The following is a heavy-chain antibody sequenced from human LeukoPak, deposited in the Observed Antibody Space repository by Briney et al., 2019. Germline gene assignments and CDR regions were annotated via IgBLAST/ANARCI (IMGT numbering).Heavy chain of an antibody. CDR3: ARDVVVPAALYRFEGWFDP. J-gene: IGHJ5*02. CDR1: GYTFSSND. CDR2: IIPILGIA. V-gene: IGHV1-69*04. D-gene: IGHD2-2*01. Sequence: GASVKVSCKASGYTFSSNDINWVRQATGQGLEWMGRIIPILGIANYAQKFQGRVTITADKSTSTAYMELSSLRSEDTAVYYCARDVVVPAALYRFEGWFDPWDQGTLVTVSS.